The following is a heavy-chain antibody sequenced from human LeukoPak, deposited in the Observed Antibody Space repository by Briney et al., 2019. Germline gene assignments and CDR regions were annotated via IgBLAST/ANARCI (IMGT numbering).Heavy chain of an antibody. CDR1: GGSISSYY. D-gene: IGHD3-9*01. CDR3: ARGPYYDILTGSSGFDY. V-gene: IGHV4-4*07. CDR2: IYSSGST. J-gene: IGHJ4*02. Sequence: SETLSLTCTVSGGSISSYYWTWIRQSAGKGLEWIGRIYSSGSTNYNPSLTNRVTMSVDTSKNQFSLKLSSVTAADTAVYYCARGPYYDILTGSSGFDYWGQGTLVTVSS.